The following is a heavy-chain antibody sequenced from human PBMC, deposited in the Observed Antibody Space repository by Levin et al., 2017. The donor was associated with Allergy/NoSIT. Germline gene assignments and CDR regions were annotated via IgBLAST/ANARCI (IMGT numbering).Heavy chain of an antibody. CDR3: AGHGQNYYYVRDG. Sequence: SETLSLTCAVSGGSISSTNWWSWVRPPPGKGLEWIGEIYHSGSTNYNPSLKSRVTISLDKSKNQFSLKLNSATAADTAVYFCAGHGQNYYYVRDGWGQGTTVTVS. V-gene: IGHV4-4*02. J-gene: IGHJ6*02. CDR1: GGSISSTNW. CDR2: IYHSGST.